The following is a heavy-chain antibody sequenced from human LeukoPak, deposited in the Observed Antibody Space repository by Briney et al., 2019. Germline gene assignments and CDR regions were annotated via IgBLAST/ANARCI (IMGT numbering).Heavy chain of an antibody. D-gene: IGHD5-24*01. J-gene: IGHJ4*02. CDR3: ARGGEMATILFDY. Sequence: ASVTVSCKASGYTFTGYYMHWVRQAPGEGLEWMGWINPNSGGTNYAQKFQGRVTMPRDTSISTAYMELSRLRSDDTAVYYCARGGEMATILFDYWGQGTLVTVSS. CDR1: GYTFTGYY. V-gene: IGHV1-2*02. CDR2: INPNSGGT.